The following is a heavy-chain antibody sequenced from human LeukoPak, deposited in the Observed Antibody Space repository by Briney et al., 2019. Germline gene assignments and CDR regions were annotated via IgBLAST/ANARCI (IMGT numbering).Heavy chain of an antibody. J-gene: IGHJ4*02. CDR2: IYYSGST. CDR3: ARTGSTVTMLYPFDH. CDR1: GGSISSSSYS. D-gene: IGHD4-17*01. V-gene: IGHV4-39*07. Sequence: SETLSLTCTVSGGSISSSSYSWGWIRQPPGKGLEWIGNIYYSGSTYYSPSLKSRVSISVDTSKNQFSLKLSSVTAADTAVYYCARTGSTVTMLYPFDHWGQGTLVTVSS.